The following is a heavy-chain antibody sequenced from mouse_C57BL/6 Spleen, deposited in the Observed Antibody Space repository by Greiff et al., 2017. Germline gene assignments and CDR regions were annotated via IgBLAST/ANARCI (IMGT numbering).Heavy chain of an antibody. V-gene: IGHV1-50*01. CDR2: IDPSDSYT. CDR1: GYTFTSYW. J-gene: IGHJ2*01. CDR3: ARWGTTVDYFDY. D-gene: IGHD1-1*01. Sequence: VKLQQPGAELVKPGASVKLSCKASGYTFTSYWMQWVKQRPGQGLEWIGEIDPSDSYTNYNQKFKGKATLTVDTSSSTAYMQLSSLTSEDSAVYYCARWGTTVDYFDYWGQGTTLTVSS.